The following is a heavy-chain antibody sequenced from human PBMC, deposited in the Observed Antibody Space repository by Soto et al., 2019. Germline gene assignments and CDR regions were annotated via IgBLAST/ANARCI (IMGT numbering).Heavy chain of an antibody. V-gene: IGHV5-10-1*01. CDR2: IDPSDSYT. CDR3: ARHVRTYYYGSGSYRVAEYFQH. CDR1: GYSFTSYW. J-gene: IGHJ1*01. D-gene: IGHD3-10*01. Sequence: GESLKISCEGSGYSFTSYWISWVRQMPGKGLEWMGRIDPSDSYTNYSPSFQGHVTISADKSISTAYLQWSSLKASDTAMYYCARHVRTYYYGSGSYRVAEYFQHWGQGTLVTVSS.